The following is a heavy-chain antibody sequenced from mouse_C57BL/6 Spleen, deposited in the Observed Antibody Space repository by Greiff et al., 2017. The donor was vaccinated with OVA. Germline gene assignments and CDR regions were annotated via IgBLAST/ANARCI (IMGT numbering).Heavy chain of an antibody. CDR2: IYPRDGST. CDR1: GYTFTDHT. CDR3: ARGNDGYYDYYAMDY. Sequence: QVQLQQSDAELVKPGASVKISCKVSGYTFTDHTIHWLKQRPEQGLEWIGYIYPRDGSTKYNEKFKGKATLTADKSSSTAYMQLTSLTSEDSAVYFCARGNDGYYDYYAMDYWGQGTSVTVSS. J-gene: IGHJ4*01. V-gene: IGHV1-78*01. D-gene: IGHD2-3*01.